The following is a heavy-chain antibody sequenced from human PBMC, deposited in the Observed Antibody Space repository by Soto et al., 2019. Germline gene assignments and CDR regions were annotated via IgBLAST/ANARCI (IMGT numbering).Heavy chain of an antibody. V-gene: IGHV1-69*02. CDR1: GGTFSSYT. Sequence: QVQLVQSGAEVKKPGSSVKVSCKASGGTFSSYTISWVRQAPGQGLEWMGRIIPILGIANYAQKFQGRVTITADKSTGTAYMELSSLRSEDTAVYYCASSDIVVVPAVLFDYWGQGTLVTVSS. J-gene: IGHJ4*02. D-gene: IGHD2-2*01. CDR2: IIPILGIA. CDR3: ASSDIVVVPAVLFDY.